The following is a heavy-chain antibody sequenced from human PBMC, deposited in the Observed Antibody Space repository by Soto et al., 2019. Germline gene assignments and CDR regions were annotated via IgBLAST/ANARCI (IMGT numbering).Heavy chain of an antibody. V-gene: IGHV2-26*01. CDR1: GFSLSNARMG. Sequence: QVTLKESGPVLVKPTETLTLTCTVSGFSLSNARMGVSWIRQPPGKALEWLAYIIPIDEKSYSTSLKSRLTISQDTAKSQVVLTMPNMDPVDTATYYCARTRTGVAFDYWGQGTLVTVSS. CDR3: ARTRTGVAFDY. J-gene: IGHJ4*02. CDR2: IIPIDEK. D-gene: IGHD3-10*01.